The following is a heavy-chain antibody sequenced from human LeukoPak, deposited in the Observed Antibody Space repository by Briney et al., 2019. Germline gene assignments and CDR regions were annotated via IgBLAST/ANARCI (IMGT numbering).Heavy chain of an antibody. V-gene: IGHV4-34*01. J-gene: IGHJ4*02. CDR3: ARGWYSSSWYRS. Sequence: PLETLSLTCAVYGGSFSGYYWSWIRQPPGKGLEWIGEINHSGSTNYNPSLKSRVTISVDTSKNKFSLKLSSVTAADTAVYYCARGWYSSSWYRSWGQGTLVTVSS. CDR2: INHSGST. CDR1: GGSFSGYY. D-gene: IGHD6-13*01.